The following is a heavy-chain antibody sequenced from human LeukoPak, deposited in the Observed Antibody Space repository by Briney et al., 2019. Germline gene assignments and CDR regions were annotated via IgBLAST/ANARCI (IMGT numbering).Heavy chain of an antibody. V-gene: IGHV3-23*01. J-gene: IGHJ4*02. D-gene: IGHD3-10*01. CDR3: AKGYYGSGSYGWFDY. Sequence: GGSLRLSCAASGFTFSSSAMSWVRQAPGKGLEWVSPISGSGDRTYYADSVKGRFTISRDNSKNTLFLQMNSLRAEDTAVYYCAKGYYGSGSYGWFDYWGQGTLVTVSS. CDR2: ISGSGDRT. CDR1: GFTFSSSA.